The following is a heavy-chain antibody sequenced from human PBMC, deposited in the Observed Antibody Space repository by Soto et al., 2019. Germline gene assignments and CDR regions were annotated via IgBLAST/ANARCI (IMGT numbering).Heavy chain of an antibody. J-gene: IGHJ5*02. CDR1: GYTFTSYY. CDR3: ASHKGTTIFGVVIPQGFDP. V-gene: IGHV1-46*01. CDR2: INPSGGST. D-gene: IGHD3-3*01. Sequence: GASVKVSCKASGYTFTSYYMHWVRQAPGQGLEWMGIINPSGGSTSYAQKFQGGVTMTRDTSTSTVYMELSSLRSEDTAVYYCASHKGTTIFGVVIPQGFDPWGQGTLVTVSS.